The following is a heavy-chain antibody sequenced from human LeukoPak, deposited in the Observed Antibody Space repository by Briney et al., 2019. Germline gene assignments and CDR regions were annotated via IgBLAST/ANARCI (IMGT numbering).Heavy chain of an antibody. CDR2: ISWNSGSI. CDR3: AKDNRRHYTSGPNPDSLH. D-gene: IGHD6-19*01. J-gene: IGHJ4*02. CDR1: GFTLDDYA. Sequence: PGRSLRLSCVVSGFTLDDYAMHWVRQAPGKGLEWVSGISWNSGSIDYADSVKGRFTISRDNAKNSLYLQMNSLRVEDTAFYYCAKDNRRHYTSGPNPDSLHWGQGALVTVSS. V-gene: IGHV3-9*01.